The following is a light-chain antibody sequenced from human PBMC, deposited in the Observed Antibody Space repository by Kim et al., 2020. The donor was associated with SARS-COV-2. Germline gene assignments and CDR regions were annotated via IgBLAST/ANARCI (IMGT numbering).Light chain of an antibody. CDR3: QQYNHLPPST. J-gene: IGKJ2*01. CDR1: QDINNY. Sequence: DIQMTQSPSSLSASVGDRVTITCQASQDINNYVNWYQQKPGKAPKLLIYDASNLETGVPSRFGGRGYGRDFTFTINNLQPEDIATYYCQQYNHLPPSTFGQGTKLEI. V-gene: IGKV1-33*01. CDR2: DAS.